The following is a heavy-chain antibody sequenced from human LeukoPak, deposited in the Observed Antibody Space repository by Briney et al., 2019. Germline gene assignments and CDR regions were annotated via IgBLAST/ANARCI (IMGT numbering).Heavy chain of an antibody. CDR1: GFTFSSYA. D-gene: IGHD3-3*01. CDR3: ARHDWFDP. J-gene: IGHJ5*02. V-gene: IGHV3-23*03. Sequence: GGFLRLSCAASGFTFSSYAMSWVRQAPGKGLEWVSVIYSGGSTYYADSVKGRFTISRDNSKNMLYLEMNSLRAEDTAVYYCARHDWFDPWGQGTLVTVSS. CDR2: IYSGGST.